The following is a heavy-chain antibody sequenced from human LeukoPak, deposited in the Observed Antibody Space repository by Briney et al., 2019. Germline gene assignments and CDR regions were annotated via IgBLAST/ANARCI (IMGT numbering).Heavy chain of an antibody. Sequence: PGGSLRLSCVGSGFTFRSHAMSWVRQAPEKGLEFVSGIYENGGTTYYADSVKGRFSISRDNSKNTLYLQMDSLRGEDTAVYYCAKDRQWLVRGKYYFDYWGQGTLVTVS. V-gene: IGHV3-23*01. D-gene: IGHD6-19*01. J-gene: IGHJ4*02. CDR3: AKDRQWLVRGKYYFDY. CDR2: IYENGGTT. CDR1: GFTFRSHA.